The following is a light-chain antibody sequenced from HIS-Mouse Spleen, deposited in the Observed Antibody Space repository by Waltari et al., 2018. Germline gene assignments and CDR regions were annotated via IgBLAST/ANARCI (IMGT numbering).Light chain of an antibody. CDR1: SGHSSYA. CDR2: LNSDGSH. V-gene: IGLV4-69*01. J-gene: IGLJ3*02. Sequence: QLVLTQSPSASASLGASVKLTCTLSSGHSSYAIAGHPQQPEKGPRYLMKLNSDGSHSKGDGIPDRFSGSSSGAERYLTISSLQSEDEADYYCQTWGTGIQVFGGGTKLTVL. CDR3: QTWGTGIQV.